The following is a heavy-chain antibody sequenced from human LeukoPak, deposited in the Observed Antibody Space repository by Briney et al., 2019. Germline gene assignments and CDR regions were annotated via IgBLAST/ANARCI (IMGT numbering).Heavy chain of an antibody. Sequence: GGSLRLSCAASGFTFTSYWMTCVRQAPGKGLEWVANTKHDGSERYYVDSVKGRFTISRDNVKNSLFLQMDSLRAEDTAVYYCARGGLYGDYYFDYWGQGTLVTVTS. CDR3: ARGGLYGDYYFDY. D-gene: IGHD2-21*02. V-gene: IGHV3-7*04. CDR2: TKHDGSER. J-gene: IGHJ4*02. CDR1: GFTFTSYW.